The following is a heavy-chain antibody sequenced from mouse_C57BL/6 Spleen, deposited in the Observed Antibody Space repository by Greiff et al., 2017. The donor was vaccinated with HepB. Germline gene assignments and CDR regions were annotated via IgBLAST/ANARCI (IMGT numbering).Heavy chain of an antibody. J-gene: IGHJ2*01. Sequence: EVKLMESGGGLVKPGGSLKLSCAASGFTFSSYAMSWVRQTPEKRLEWVATISDGGSYTYYPDNVKGRFTISRDNAKNNLYLQMSHLKSEDTAMYYCARGMAGVYFDYWGQGTTLTVSS. D-gene: IGHD2-3*01. CDR2: ISDGGSYT. CDR3: ARGMAGVYFDY. CDR1: GFTFSSYA. V-gene: IGHV5-4*03.